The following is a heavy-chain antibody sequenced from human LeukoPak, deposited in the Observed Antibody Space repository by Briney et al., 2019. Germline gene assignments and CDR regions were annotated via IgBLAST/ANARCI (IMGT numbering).Heavy chain of an antibody. CDR2: MNPNSGNT. CDR3: ARGHDSSGYYLHY. Sequence: ASVKVSCKASGYTFTGYYMHWVRQAPGQGLEWMGWMNPNSGNTGYAQKFQGRVTMTRNTSISTAYMELSSLRSEDTAVYYCARGHDSSGYYLHYWGQGTLVTVSS. J-gene: IGHJ4*02. D-gene: IGHD3-22*01. CDR1: GYTFTGYY. V-gene: IGHV1-8*02.